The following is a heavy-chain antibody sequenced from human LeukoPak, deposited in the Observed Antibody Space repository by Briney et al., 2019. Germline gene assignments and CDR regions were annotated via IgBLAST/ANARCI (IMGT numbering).Heavy chain of an antibody. V-gene: IGHV3-33*01. Sequence: GGSLRLSCAASGFTFSSYGMHWVRQAPGKGLEWVAVIWYDGSNKYYADSVKGRLTISRDNSKNTLYLQMNSLRAEDTAVYYCARDNYDSSGYFDYWGQGTLVTVSS. CDR1: GFTFSSYG. CDR3: ARDNYDSSGYFDY. J-gene: IGHJ4*02. CDR2: IWYDGSNK. D-gene: IGHD3-22*01.